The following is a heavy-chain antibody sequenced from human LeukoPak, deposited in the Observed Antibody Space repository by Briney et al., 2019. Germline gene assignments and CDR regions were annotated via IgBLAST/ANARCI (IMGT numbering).Heavy chain of an antibody. CDR3: AREFPYYYDSSGLFDY. V-gene: IGHV4-4*07. J-gene: IGHJ4*02. Sequence: SETLSLTCTVSGGSISSYYWSWIRQPAGKGLEWIGRIYTSGSTNYNPSLKSRVTMSVDTSKNQFSLKLSSVTAADTAVYHCAREFPYYYDSSGLFDYWGQGTLVTVSS. CDR1: GGSISSYY. CDR2: IYTSGST. D-gene: IGHD3-22*01.